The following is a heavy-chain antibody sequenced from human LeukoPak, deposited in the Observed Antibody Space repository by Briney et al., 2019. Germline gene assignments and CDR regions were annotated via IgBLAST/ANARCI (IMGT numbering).Heavy chain of an antibody. CDR2: ISSSGSTI. CDR3: ARQARSLEAAIPYFDY. CDR1: GFSFSSYE. D-gene: IGHD3-3*01. J-gene: IGHJ4*02. Sequence: GGSLRLSCAASGFSFSSYEMDWVRQAPGKGLEWVSYISSSGSTIYYADSVKGRFTISRDNAKNSLYLQMNGLRAEDTAVYYCARQARSLEAAIPYFDYWGQGTLVTVSS. V-gene: IGHV3-48*03.